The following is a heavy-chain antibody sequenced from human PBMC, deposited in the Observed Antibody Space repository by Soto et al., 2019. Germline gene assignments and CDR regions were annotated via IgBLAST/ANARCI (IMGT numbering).Heavy chain of an antibody. J-gene: IGHJ6*02. Sequence: EVQLVESGGGLVQPGGSLRLSCAASGFTFSSYWMHWVRQAPGKGLVWVSRINSDGSSTSYADSVKGRFTISRDNAKNTLYLRMTRLIAEDTVVYYCAREPPDGWGTRQDVWGQGTTVTVSS. D-gene: IGHD3-10*01. CDR1: GFTFSSYW. CDR3: AREPPDGWGTRQDV. V-gene: IGHV3-74*01. CDR2: INSDGSST.